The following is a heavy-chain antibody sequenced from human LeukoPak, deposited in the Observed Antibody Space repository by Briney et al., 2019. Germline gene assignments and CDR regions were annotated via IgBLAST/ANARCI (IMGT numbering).Heavy chain of an antibody. CDR1: GYTFTGYY. J-gene: IGHJ4*02. CDR3: ARGSPGSYGEGFDY. CDR2: INPNSGGT. V-gene: IGHV1-2*04. Sequence: GASVKVSCKASGYTFTGYYMHWVRQAPGQGLEWMGWINPNSGGTNYAQKFQGWVTMTRDTSISTAYMELSRLRSDDTAVYYCARGSPGSYGEGFDYWGQGTQVTVSS. D-gene: IGHD1-26*01.